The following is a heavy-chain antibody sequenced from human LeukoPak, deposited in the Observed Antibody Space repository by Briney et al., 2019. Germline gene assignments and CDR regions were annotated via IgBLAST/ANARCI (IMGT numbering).Heavy chain of an antibody. CDR3: ARTYGSSQGDAFDI. CDR2: INTNTGNP. V-gene: IGHV7-4-1*02. Sequence: ASVKVSCKASGYTFTSYAMNWVRQAPGQGLEWMGWINTNTGNPTYAQDFTGRFVFSLDTSVSTAYLQISSLKAEDTAVYYCARTYGSSQGDAFDIWGQGTMVTVSS. D-gene: IGHD3-10*01. J-gene: IGHJ3*02. CDR1: GYTFTSYA.